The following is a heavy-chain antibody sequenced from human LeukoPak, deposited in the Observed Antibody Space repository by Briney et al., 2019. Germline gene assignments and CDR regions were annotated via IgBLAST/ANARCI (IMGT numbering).Heavy chain of an antibody. V-gene: IGHV3-53*01. J-gene: IGHJ4*02. CDR1: GFAVSLTY. CDR3: ARGDMIRGGFDY. D-gene: IGHD3-10*01. Sequence: GGSLRLSCAASGFAVSLTYMNWVRQAPGKGLEWVSVIYSGGWTYYADSVKGRFTISRDNSKNTLYLQMNSLRVEDTAVYYCARGDMIRGGFDYWGQGTLVTISS. CDR2: IYSGGWT.